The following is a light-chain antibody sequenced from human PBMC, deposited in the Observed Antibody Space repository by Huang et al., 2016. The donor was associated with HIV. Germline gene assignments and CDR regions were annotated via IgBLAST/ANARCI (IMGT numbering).Light chain of an antibody. CDR2: DAS. CDR3: QQYGSSPLT. Sequence: EIVLTQSLATLSLSSGERATLSCGASQSLSSSYLAWYQQKPGLAPRPLIYDASNRSTGLPDRFSGRGSGTDFTLTISRLEPEDFAVYYCQQYGSSPLTFGGGTEEEIK. CDR1: QSLSSSY. V-gene: IGKV3D-20*01. J-gene: IGKJ4*01.